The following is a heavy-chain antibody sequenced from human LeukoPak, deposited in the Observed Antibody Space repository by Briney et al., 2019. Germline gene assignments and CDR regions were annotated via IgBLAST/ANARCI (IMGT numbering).Heavy chain of an antibody. Sequence: SETLSLTCTVSGGSISSYYWSWIRQPPGKGLEWIGYIYYSGSTNYNPSLKSRVTISVDTSKNQFSLKLSSVTAADTAVYYCAREESSSWSRAFDVWGQGTMVTVSS. J-gene: IGHJ3*01. CDR1: GGSISSYY. CDR2: IYYSGST. V-gene: IGHV4-59*01. D-gene: IGHD6-13*01. CDR3: AREESSSWSRAFDV.